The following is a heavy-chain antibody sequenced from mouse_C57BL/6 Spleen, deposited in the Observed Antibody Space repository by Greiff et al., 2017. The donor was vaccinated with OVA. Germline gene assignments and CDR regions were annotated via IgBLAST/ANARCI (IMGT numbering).Heavy chain of an antibody. CDR1: GFSLTSYG. D-gene: IGHD2-4*01. CDR3: ARRSYDYDEAWFAY. CDR2: IWSGGST. V-gene: IGHV2-2*01. Sequence: VQLQQSGPGLVQPSQSLSITCTVSGFSLTSYGVHWVRQSPGKGLEWLGVIWSGGSTDYNAAFISRLSISKDNSKSQVFFKMNILQADDTAIYYCARRSYDYDEAWFAYWGQGTLVTVSA. J-gene: IGHJ3*01.